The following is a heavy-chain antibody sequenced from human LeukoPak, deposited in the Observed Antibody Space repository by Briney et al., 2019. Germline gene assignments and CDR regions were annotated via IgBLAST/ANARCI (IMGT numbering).Heavy chain of an antibody. J-gene: IGHJ6*03. CDR3: ARDGSQLARNYYYYYMDV. D-gene: IGHD6-6*01. CDR1: GGPINGYC. Sequence: SETLSLTCTVSGGPINGYCWSWIRQPPGKGLEWIGYIYYSGSTNYNPSLRSRVTISVDTSKNQFSLKLSSVTAADTAVYYCARDGSQLARNYYYYYMDVWGKGTTVTVSS. CDR2: IYYSGST. V-gene: IGHV4-59*01.